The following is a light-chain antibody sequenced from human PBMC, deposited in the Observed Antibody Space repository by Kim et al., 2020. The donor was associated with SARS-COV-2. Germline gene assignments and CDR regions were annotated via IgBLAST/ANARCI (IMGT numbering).Light chain of an antibody. CDR2: KAS. CDR3: QQYYTWT. Sequence: LSASVGVSVTITCRASQSVEGWVAWYQQKPGRAPRLLIYKASILEPGVSSKFSGSGSGTEFTLTIDGLQPGDSATYYCQQYYTWTFGQGTKVDIK. CDR1: QSVEGW. V-gene: IGKV1-5*03. J-gene: IGKJ1*01.